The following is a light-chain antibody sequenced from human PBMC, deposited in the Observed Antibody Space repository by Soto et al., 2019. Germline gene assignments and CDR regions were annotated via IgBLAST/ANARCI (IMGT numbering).Light chain of an antibody. J-gene: IGKJ5*01. CDR2: GAS. CDR1: QSVSSTY. CDR3: QQYNNWPPSIT. V-gene: IGKV3D-15*01. Sequence: IVLTQSPGTLSLSPWERATLSCRASQSVSSTYFNWYRQNPGQAPRLLIYGASTRATGIPARFSGSGSGTEFTLTISSLQSEDFAVYYCQQYNNWPPSITFGQGTRLEIK.